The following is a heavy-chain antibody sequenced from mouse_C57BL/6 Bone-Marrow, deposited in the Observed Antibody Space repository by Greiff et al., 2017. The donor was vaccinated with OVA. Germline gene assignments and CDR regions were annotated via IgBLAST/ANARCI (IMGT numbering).Heavy chain of an antibody. CDR2: LSSGGSYT. Sequence: EVQLVESGGDLVTPGGSLKLSCAASGFTFSSYGMSWVRQTPDKRLAWVATLSSGGSYTYYPDSVKGRFTISRDNATNTLYLQMSSLKSEDTAMYYCARRLGLYFDYWGQGTTLTVSS. V-gene: IGHV5-6*01. J-gene: IGHJ2*01. D-gene: IGHD4-1*01. CDR3: ARRLGLYFDY. CDR1: GFTFSSYG.